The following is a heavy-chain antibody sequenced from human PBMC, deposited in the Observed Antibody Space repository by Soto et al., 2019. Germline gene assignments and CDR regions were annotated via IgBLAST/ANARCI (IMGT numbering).Heavy chain of an antibody. V-gene: IGHV1-24*01. J-gene: IGHJ4*02. D-gene: IGHD4-4*01. CDR1: GYTLTELS. CDR3: ATARYQPDTVTTRFDY. Sequence: QVQLVQSGAEVKKPGASVKVSCKVSGYTLTELSMHWVRQAPGKGLEWMGGFDPEDGETIYAKKFQGRVTMTEDTSTDTAYMELSSLRSEDTDVYYWATARYQPDTVTTRFDYWGQGTLVTVSS. CDR2: FDPEDGET.